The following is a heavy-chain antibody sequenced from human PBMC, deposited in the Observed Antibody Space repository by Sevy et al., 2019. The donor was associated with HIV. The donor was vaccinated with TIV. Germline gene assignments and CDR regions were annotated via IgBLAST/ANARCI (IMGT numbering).Heavy chain of an antibody. CDR1: GFTFSNHW. J-gene: IGHJ4*02. Sequence: QLGGPLRFPGAVSGFTFSNHWITWFRQAQGKGRDGWANKKKDGTDKFYVDSWMGRFSISRDNAKDLLYLQMNSLRVEDTAVYYCARDRRVEYGGSDYWGQGTLVTVSS. D-gene: IGHD3-10*01. V-gene: IGHV3-7*03. CDR2: KKKDGTDK. CDR3: ARDRRVEYGGSDY.